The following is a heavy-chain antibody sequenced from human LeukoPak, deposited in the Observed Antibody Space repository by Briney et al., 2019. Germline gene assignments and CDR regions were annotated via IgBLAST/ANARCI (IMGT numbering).Heavy chain of an antibody. CDR1: GYTFTSYG. V-gene: IGHV1-18*01. Sequence: ASVKVSCKASGYTFTSYGISWVRQAPGQGLEWMGWISAFNGNTNYAQKLQGRVTMTTDTSTSTAYMELRSLRSDGTAVYYCARDQQSGRTYYYGSGSFYWGQGTLVTVSS. CDR3: ARDQQSGRTYYYGSGSFY. CDR2: ISAFNGNT. D-gene: IGHD3-10*01. J-gene: IGHJ4*02.